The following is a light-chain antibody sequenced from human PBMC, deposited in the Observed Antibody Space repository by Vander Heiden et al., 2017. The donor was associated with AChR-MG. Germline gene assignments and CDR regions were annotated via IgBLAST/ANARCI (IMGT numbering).Light chain of an antibody. CDR2: AES. CDR3: QQYNNWPLT. Sequence: EIVMTQSPATLSVSPGERATLSCRASQNIGSYLAWYQRKPGQAPRLLIYAESTRATGIPAKFSGSGSGTEFTLTISSLQSEDFVVYYCQQYNNWPLTFGGGTKVDIK. V-gene: IGKV3-15*01. J-gene: IGKJ4*01. CDR1: QNIGSY.